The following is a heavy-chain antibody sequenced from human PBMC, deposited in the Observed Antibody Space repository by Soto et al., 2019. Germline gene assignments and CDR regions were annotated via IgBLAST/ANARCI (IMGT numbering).Heavy chain of an antibody. V-gene: IGHV2-5*02. D-gene: IGHD3-9*01. CDR2: IYWDDDK. J-gene: IGHJ4*02. CDR1: GFSLSTSGVG. CDR3: AVDILTGYYGVVGY. Sequence: QITLKESGPTLVKPTQTLTLTCTFSGFSLSTSGVGVGWIRQPPGKALEWLALIYWDDDKRYSPSLKSRLTTTKDTSKDRVVLTMTSMDPVDTATYYCAVDILTGYYGVVGYWGQGTLVTVSS.